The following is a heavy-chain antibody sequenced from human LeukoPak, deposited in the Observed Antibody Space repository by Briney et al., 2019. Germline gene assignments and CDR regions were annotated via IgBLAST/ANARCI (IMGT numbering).Heavy chain of an antibody. V-gene: IGHV1-69*13. J-gene: IGHJ3*02. D-gene: IGHD5/OR15-5a*01. CDR3: ARDLRALDAFDI. CDR2: IIPIFGTA. Sequence: SVKVSCKASGGTFSSYAISWVRQAPGQGLEWMGGIIPIFGTANYAQKFQGRVTITADESTSTAYMELSSLRSEDTAVYYCARDLRALDAFDIWGQGTMVTVSS. CDR1: GGTFSSYA.